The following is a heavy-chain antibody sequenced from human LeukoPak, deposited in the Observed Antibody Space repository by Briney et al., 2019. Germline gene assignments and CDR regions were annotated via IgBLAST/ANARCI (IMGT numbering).Heavy chain of an antibody. Sequence: GRSLRLSCAASGFTFSSYGMHWVRQAPGKGLEWVAVIWYDGSNKYYADSVKGRFTISRDNSKNTLYLQMNSLRAEDTAMYYWARDRIGSRDGYNRLDYWGQGTLVTVSS. J-gene: IGHJ4*02. CDR2: IWYDGSNK. CDR3: ARDRIGSRDGYNRLDY. D-gene: IGHD5-24*01. CDR1: GFTFSSYG. V-gene: IGHV3-33*01.